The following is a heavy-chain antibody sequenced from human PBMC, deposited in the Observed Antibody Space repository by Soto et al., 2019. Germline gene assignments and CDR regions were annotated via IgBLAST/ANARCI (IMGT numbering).Heavy chain of an antibody. Sequence: QVQLQESGPGLVKPSETLSLTCTVSGGSISSYYWSWIRQPPGKGLEWIGYIYYSGSTNYNPSLKSRVIITVDTSKNQFSLKLRSVTAADTAVYYCARSIAAAGMVEYFQHWGQGTLVTVSS. D-gene: IGHD6-13*01. CDR1: GGSISSYY. V-gene: IGHV4-59*01. CDR3: ARSIAAAGMVEYFQH. CDR2: IYYSGST. J-gene: IGHJ1*01.